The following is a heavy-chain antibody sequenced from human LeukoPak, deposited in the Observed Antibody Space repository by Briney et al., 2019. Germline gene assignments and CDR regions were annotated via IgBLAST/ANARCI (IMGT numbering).Heavy chain of an antibody. Sequence: GGSLRLACAGSGLPFSIYGMNWVRQAPGKGLEWVSGISPGGGPTYYADSVKGRFTISRDDSKNTLYLQMNNLRAEDTAVYYCAKDGAWLRFDDWGQRILVTVSS. V-gene: IGHV3-23*01. CDR2: ISPGGGPT. J-gene: IGHJ4*02. CDR1: GLPFSIYG. CDR3: AKDGAWLRFDD. D-gene: IGHD5-12*01.